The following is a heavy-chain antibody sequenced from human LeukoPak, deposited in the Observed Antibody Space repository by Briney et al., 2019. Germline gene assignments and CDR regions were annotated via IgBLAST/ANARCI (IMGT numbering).Heavy chain of an antibody. CDR2: IIPIFGIA. V-gene: IGHV1-69*04. CDR3: AREMYCGGDCYSGSDY. Sequence: ASVKVSCKASGGTFSSYAISWVRQAPGQGLEWMERIIPIFGIANYAQKFQGRVTITADKSTSTAYMGLSSLRSEDTAVYYCAREMYCGGDCYSGSDYWGQGTLVTVSS. J-gene: IGHJ4*02. CDR1: GGTFSSYA. D-gene: IGHD2-21*02.